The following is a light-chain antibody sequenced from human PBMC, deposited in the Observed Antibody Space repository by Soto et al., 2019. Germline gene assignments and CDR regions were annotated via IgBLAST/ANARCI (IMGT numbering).Light chain of an antibody. CDR1: QNVRSN. Sequence: ETVMTQSPATLSVSPGERATLSCRASQNVRSNLAWYQQKLGQAPRLLIYGASTRATGIPARFSGSGSGTEFTLTISSLQSEDFSLYYCQQYNNWPPITFGQGTKVEIK. CDR2: GAS. CDR3: QQYNNWPPIT. V-gene: IGKV3-15*01. J-gene: IGKJ1*01.